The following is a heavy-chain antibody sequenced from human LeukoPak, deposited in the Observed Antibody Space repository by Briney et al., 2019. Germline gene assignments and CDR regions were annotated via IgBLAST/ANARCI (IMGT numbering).Heavy chain of an antibody. CDR1: RGSLSRYS. D-gene: IGHD2-15*01. CDR2: IYFIGGT. V-gene: IGHV4-59*01. Sequence: PQTLSPTCTLSRGSLSRYSSSSIPPPPPKGLGRIGYIYFIGGTNYSPSLKSRVTISVDTSKNQFSLKLSSVTAADTAVYYCARVFKGYCSGGSCYTKQANWFDPWGQGTLVTVSS. J-gene: IGHJ5*02. CDR3: ARVFKGYCSGGSCYTKQANWFDP.